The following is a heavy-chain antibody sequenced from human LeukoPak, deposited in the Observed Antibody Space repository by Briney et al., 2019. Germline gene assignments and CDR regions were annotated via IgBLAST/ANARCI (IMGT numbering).Heavy chain of an antibody. CDR2: ILYIGST. CDR3: ERAPSPVFGEVGTYYYYYMDV. V-gene: IGHV4-59*01. J-gene: IGHJ6*03. CDR1: GGSFSGYF. Sequence: TSETLSLTCAVSGGSFSGYFWSWIRQPPGEGLEWIGYILYIGSTNYNPSLKSRVTISIDTSKNQFSLKLSSVTAADTAVYYWERAPSPVFGEVGTYYYYYMDVWGTGTTVTVSS. D-gene: IGHD3-3*01.